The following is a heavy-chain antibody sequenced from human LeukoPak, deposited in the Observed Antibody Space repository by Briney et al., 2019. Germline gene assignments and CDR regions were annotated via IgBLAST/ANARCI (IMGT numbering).Heavy chain of an antibody. CDR1: GYTFTTHW. J-gene: IGHJ4*02. Sequence: GESLKISCKGSGYTFTTHWIAWVRQMPGKGQEWMGIIFPGDSDTTYSPSFEGQVTISADKSINTAYLQWSSLKASDTAMYYCATSESQTRFDFWGQGTLVTVSS. V-gene: IGHV5-51*01. CDR3: ATSESQTRFDF. CDR2: IFPGDSDT. D-gene: IGHD1/OR15-1a*01.